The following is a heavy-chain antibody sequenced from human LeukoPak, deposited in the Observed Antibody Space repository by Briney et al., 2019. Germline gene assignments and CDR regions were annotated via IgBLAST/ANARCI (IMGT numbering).Heavy chain of an antibody. J-gene: IGHJ4*02. CDR3: ARGGGSTYYDFWSGYYNKHYYFDY. CDR2: MNPNSGNT. Sequence: ASVKVSCKASGYTFTSYDINWVRQATGQGLEWMGWMNPNSGNTGYAQKFQGRVTMTRNTSISTAYMELSSLRSEDTAVYYCARGGGSTYYDFWSGYYNKHYYFDYWGQGTLVTVSS. CDR1: GYTFTSYD. V-gene: IGHV1-8*01. D-gene: IGHD3-3*01.